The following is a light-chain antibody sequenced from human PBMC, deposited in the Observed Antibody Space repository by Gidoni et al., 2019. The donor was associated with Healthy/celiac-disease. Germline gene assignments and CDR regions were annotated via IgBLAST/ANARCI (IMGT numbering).Light chain of an antibody. CDR1: SSDVGGYNY. CDR3: SSYTSSSTRVV. CDR2: EVS. Sequence: QSALTHPASVSGSPGQSITISCTGTSSDVGGYNYVSWYQQHQGKAPKLMIYEVSNRPSGVSNRFSGSKSGNTASLTISGLQAEDEADYYCSSYTSSSTRVVFGGGTKLTVL. J-gene: IGLJ2*01. V-gene: IGLV2-14*01.